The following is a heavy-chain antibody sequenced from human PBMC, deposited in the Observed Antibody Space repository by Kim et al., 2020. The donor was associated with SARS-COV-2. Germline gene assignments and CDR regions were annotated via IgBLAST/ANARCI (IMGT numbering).Heavy chain of an antibody. CDR2: IHYTGST. Sequence: SETLSLTCTVSGGSISNNNYYWGWIRQPPGKGLEWIGTIHYTGSTSYNPSLKSRITISVDTSNNQFSLRLSSATAADTAVYYCARRRYGTELDNWGQGTLVTVSS. V-gene: IGHV4-39*01. CDR1: GGSISNNNYY. D-gene: IGHD1-7*01. CDR3: ARRRYGTELDN. J-gene: IGHJ4*02.